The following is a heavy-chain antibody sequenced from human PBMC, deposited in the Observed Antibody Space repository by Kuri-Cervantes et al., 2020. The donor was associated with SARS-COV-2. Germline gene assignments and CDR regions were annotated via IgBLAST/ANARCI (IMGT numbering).Heavy chain of an antibody. V-gene: IGHV3-21*01. CDR2: ISSSSSYI. J-gene: IGHJ4*02. CDR1: GFTFSSYS. Sequence: GESLKISCAASGFTFSSYSMNWVRQAPGKGLDWVSSISSSSSYIYYADSVKGRFTISRDNAKNSLYLQMSSLRAEDTAVYYCARDLRLGKSLDYWGQGTLVTVSS. D-gene: IGHD7-27*01. CDR3: ARDLRLGKSLDY.